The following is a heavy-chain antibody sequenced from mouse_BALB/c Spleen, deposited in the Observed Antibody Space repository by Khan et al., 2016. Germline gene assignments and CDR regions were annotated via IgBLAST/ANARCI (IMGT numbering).Heavy chain of an antibody. Sequence: EVQLQESGPELVKPGASVKMSCKASGYTFTTYVMHWVKQKPGQGLEWIGYIHPYNDGTKYNEKFKGKATLTSDNSSSTAYMELSSLTSEDSAVYYCARGYYGSRYIFAYWGQGTTLTVSS. CDR2: IHPYNDGT. CDR3: ARGYYGSRYIFAY. CDR1: GYTFTTYV. D-gene: IGHD1-1*01. J-gene: IGHJ2*01. V-gene: IGHV1S136*01.